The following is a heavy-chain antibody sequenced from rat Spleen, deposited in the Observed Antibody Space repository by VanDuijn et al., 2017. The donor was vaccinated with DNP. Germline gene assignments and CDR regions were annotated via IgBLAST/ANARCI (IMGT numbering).Heavy chain of an antibody. J-gene: IGHJ2*01. D-gene: IGHD1-1*01. Sequence: EVQLVESGGGLVQPGRSLKLSCAASGFTFSDYYMAWVRQAPKKGLEWVATIIYDGSSTYYRDSVKGRFTISRDYARSTLYLQMDSLRSEDTATYYCASHDYSYWGHGVMVTVSS. CDR1: GFTFSDYY. CDR3: ASHDYSY. V-gene: IGHV5S10*01. CDR2: IIYDGSST.